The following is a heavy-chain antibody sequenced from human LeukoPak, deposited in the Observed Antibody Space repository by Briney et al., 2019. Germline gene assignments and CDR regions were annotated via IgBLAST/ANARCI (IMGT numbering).Heavy chain of an antibody. CDR2: IRQDGSET. V-gene: IGHV3-7*03. J-gene: IGHJ4*02. D-gene: IGHD6-6*01. CDR1: GFTFSSYW. Sequence: GGSLRLSCAASGFTFSSYWMSWVRQAPGKGLEWVANIRQDGSETFYVDSVKGRFTISRDSAKNSLYLQMNSLRAEDTAVYYCAKDGQYSSSSPYYFDYWGQGTLVTVSS. CDR3: AKDGQYSSSSPYYFDY.